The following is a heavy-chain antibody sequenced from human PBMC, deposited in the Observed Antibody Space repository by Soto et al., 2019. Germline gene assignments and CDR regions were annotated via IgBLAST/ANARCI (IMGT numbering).Heavy chain of an antibody. J-gene: IGHJ6*01. D-gene: IGHD6-6*01. CDR1: GVCISSGGYY. CDR3: ASKIAAPDTYYYVMDV. Sequence: PLTLTCTASGVCISSGGYYWSWIRQHPGKGLEWIGYIYYSGSTYYNPSLKSRVTISVDTSKNQFSLKLRSVTAADTAVYYCASKIAAPDTYYYVMDVRGQGTTVTLSS. V-gene: IGHV4-31*03. CDR2: IYYSGST.